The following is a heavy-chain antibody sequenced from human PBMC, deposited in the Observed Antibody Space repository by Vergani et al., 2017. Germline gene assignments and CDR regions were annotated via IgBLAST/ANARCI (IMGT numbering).Heavy chain of an antibody. Sequence: EVQLVQSGAEVKKPGATMKISCKVSGYTFTDHYMHWVKQAPGKGLEWMGLVDPEDGETIYAEKFKGRVTIATDTSTDTAHLELSSLRSEDTAVYYCARDSFRAWYGDWFDPWGQGTLVTVSS. D-gene: IGHD4/OR15-4a*01. CDR1: GYTFTDHY. CDR2: VDPEDGET. CDR3: ARDSFRAWYGDWFDP. J-gene: IGHJ5*02. V-gene: IGHV1-69-2*01.